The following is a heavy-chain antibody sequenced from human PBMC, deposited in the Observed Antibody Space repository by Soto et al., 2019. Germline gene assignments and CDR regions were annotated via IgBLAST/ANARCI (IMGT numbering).Heavy chain of an antibody. CDR3: ARENTRIAAAGVFDY. CDR1: GGTFSSYA. J-gene: IGHJ4*02. V-gene: IGHV1-69*01. CDR2: IIPIFGTA. Sequence: QVQLVQSGAEVKKPGSSVKVSCKASGGTFSSYAISWVRQAPGQGLEWMGGIIPIFGTANYAQKFQGRVTITAEESTSTAYMEPSSLRSEDTAVYYCARENTRIAAAGVFDYCGQGTLVTVSS. D-gene: IGHD6-13*01.